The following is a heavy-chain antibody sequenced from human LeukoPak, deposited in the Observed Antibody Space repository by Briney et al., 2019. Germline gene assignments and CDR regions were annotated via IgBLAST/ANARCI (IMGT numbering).Heavy chain of an antibody. D-gene: IGHD4-17*01. CDR1: GGSFSGYY. CDR2: ISGSGGST. V-gene: IGHV3-23*01. J-gene: IGHJ5*02. CDR3: AEDVSYGDYFPQSNWFDP. Sequence: PSETLSLTCAVYGGSFSGYYWSWIRQPPGKGLEWVSAISGSGGSTYYADSVKGRFTISRDNSKNTLYLQMNSLRAEDTAVYYCAEDVSYGDYFPQSNWFDPWGQGTLVTVSS.